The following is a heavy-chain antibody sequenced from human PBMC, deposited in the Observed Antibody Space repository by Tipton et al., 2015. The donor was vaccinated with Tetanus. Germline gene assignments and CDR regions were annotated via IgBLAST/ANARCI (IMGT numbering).Heavy chain of an antibody. CDR2: VYPGDSTT. CDR3: ARRGLGAVFDS. CDR1: GYNFTVYY. D-gene: IGHD6-13*01. J-gene: IGHJ5*01. V-gene: IGHV5-51*01. Sequence: QLVQSGAEVKKPGESLQISCKGSGYNFTVYYIGWVRQMPGKGLEWMGIVYPGDSTTNYSPSFQGQVTMSVDKSINTAYLQWSSLKASDTAVYYCARRGLGAVFDSWGQGTLLTVSA.